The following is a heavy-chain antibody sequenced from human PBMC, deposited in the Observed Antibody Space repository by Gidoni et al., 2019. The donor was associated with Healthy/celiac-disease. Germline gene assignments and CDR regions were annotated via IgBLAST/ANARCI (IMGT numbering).Heavy chain of an antibody. CDR3: AKDPLGSSAHTLRYFDY. D-gene: IGHD2-2*01. CDR2: ISGSGGST. CDR1: GFPFSSYP. Sequence: EVQLLESGGGLVQPGGSLRLSCAASGFPFSSYPLSLVGQAPGKGLGWVSAISGSGGSTYYADSVKGRFTISRDNSKNTLYLQMNSLRAEDTAVYYCAKDPLGSSAHTLRYFDYWGQGTLVTVSS. J-gene: IGHJ4*01. V-gene: IGHV3-23*01.